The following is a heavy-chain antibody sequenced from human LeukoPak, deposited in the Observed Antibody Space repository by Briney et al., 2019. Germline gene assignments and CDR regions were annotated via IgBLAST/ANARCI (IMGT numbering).Heavy chain of an antibody. V-gene: IGHV4-4*02. J-gene: IGHJ3*02. CDR1: GGSISSSNW. D-gene: IGHD6-19*01. CDR3: ARAYSSGWYCTHSGAFDI. Sequence: SGTLSLTCAVSGGSISSSNWWSWVRQPPGKGPEWSGEINHSGSTNYNPSLKSRVTISVDTSKNQFSLKLSSVTAADTAVYYCARAYSSGWYCTHSGAFDIWGQGTMVTVSS. CDR2: INHSGST.